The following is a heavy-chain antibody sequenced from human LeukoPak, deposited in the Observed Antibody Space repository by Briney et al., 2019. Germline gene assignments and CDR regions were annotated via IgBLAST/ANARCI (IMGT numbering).Heavy chain of an antibody. V-gene: IGHV3-9*01. D-gene: IGHD3-22*01. Sequence: GGSLRLSCAASGFTFDDYAMRWVRQAPGKGLEWVSGISWNSGSIGYADSVKGRFTISRDNAKNSLYLQMNSLRAEDTALYYCAKGPSPYDSSGYIDYWGQGTLVTVSS. CDR2: ISWNSGSI. CDR1: GFTFDDYA. CDR3: AKGPSPYDSSGYIDY. J-gene: IGHJ4*02.